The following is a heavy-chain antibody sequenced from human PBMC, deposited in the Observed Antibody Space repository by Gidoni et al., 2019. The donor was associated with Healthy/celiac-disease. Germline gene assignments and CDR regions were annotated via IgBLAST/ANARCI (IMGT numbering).Heavy chain of an antibody. Sequence: EVQLVESGGGLVQPGGSLRLSCAASGFPFSSYWMSWVRQAPGKGLEWVANIKQDGSEKYYVDSVKGRFTISRDNAKNSLYLQMNSLRAEDTAVYYCASAKYDILTGFDYWGQGTLVTVSS. CDR2: IKQDGSEK. V-gene: IGHV3-7*02. J-gene: IGHJ4*02. CDR3: ASAKYDILTGFDY. D-gene: IGHD3-9*01. CDR1: GFPFSSYW.